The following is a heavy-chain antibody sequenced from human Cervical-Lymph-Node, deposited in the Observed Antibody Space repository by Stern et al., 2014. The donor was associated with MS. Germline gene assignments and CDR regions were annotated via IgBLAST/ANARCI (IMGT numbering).Heavy chain of an antibody. CDR3: AIPAHSSSWPEYFQH. J-gene: IGHJ1*01. CDR1: GFTFSSYG. V-gene: IGHV3-30*03. CDR2: ISYDGSNK. D-gene: IGHD6-13*01. Sequence: QVQLVESGGGVVQPGRSLRLSCAASGFTFSSYGMHWVRQAPGKGLEWVAVISYDGSNKYYADSVKGRFTISRDNSKNTLYLQMNSLRAEDTAVYYCAIPAHSSSWPEYFQHWGQGTLVTVSS.